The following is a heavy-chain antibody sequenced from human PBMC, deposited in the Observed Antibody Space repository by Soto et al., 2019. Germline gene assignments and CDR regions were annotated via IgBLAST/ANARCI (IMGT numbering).Heavy chain of an antibody. CDR2: ISGSGDST. V-gene: IGHV3-23*01. J-gene: IGHJ4*02. Sequence: EVQLLESGGNLVQPGGSLRLSCAASGFTFSNYAMRWVRQAPGKGLEWVSVISGSGDSTYYADSVKGWFTISRDNSKNTLYLQMNSLRAEDTAVYYCAKRTSGWYFDYWGQGTLVTVSS. CDR1: GFTFSNYA. D-gene: IGHD6-19*01. CDR3: AKRTSGWYFDY.